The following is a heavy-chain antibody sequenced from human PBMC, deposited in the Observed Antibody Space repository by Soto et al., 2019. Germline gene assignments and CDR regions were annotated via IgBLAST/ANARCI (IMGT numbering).Heavy chain of an antibody. CDR3: AREYNWNRRFDL. CDR2: INHSGST. J-gene: IGHJ5*02. V-gene: IGHV4-34*01. D-gene: IGHD1-20*01. CDR1: GGSFSGYY. Sequence: QVQLQQWGAGLLKPSETLSLTCAVYGGSFSGYYWSWIRQPPGKGLEWIGEINHSGSTNYNPSLKSRVTISVDTSKNQFSLKLSSVTAADTAVYYCAREYNWNRRFDLWGQGTLVTVSS.